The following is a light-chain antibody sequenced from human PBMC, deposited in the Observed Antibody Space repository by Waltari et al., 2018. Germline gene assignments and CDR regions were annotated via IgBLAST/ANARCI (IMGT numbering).Light chain of an antibody. CDR3: QQSYSTPLT. CDR2: WAS. V-gene: IGKV4-1*01. Sequence: DILITQSPDSLAVSLAERATLKCKSSQSVLYSSNNKNYLAWYQQKPGQPPTLLIYWASTRASGVPDRFSGSGSGTDFTLTISSLQAEDVAVYYCQQSYSTPLTFGGGTKVEIK. J-gene: IGKJ4*01. CDR1: QSVLYSSNNKNY.